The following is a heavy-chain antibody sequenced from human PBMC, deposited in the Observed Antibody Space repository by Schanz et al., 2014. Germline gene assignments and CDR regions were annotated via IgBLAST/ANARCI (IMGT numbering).Heavy chain of an antibody. Sequence: VQLVESGGGLVQPGGSLRLSCSASGFTFSIYAMHWVRQAPGKGLEYVSAISHDGYSTYYADSVKGRFTISRDNSKNTVYIQMNSLRAEDTAVYYCARVALPGYSSPRDAFDIWGQGTMVTVSS. CDR3: ARVALPGYSSPRDAFDI. CDR2: ISHDGYST. D-gene: IGHD5-18*01. J-gene: IGHJ3*02. V-gene: IGHV3-64*04. CDR1: GFTFSIYA.